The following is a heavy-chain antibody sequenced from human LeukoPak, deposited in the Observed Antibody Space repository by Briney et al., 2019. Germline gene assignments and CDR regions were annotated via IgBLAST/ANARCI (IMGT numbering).Heavy chain of an antibody. J-gene: IGHJ5*01. CDR1: GFTFSAHA. CDR2: ISGSNGPT. CDR3: AKDVLHDGSVYYANYLDS. V-gene: IGHV3-23*01. Sequence: VGSLILSCAASGFTFSAHAMSWVRQPPGKGLEWVSAISGSNGPTHYADSLRGRFSISRDNSKNTLYLQMNSLRADDTAVYYCAKDVLHDGSVYYANYLDSWGHGTLVTVSS. D-gene: IGHD3-22*01.